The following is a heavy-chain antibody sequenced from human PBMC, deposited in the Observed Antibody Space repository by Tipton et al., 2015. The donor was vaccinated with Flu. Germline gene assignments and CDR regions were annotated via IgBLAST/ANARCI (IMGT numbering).Heavy chain of an antibody. V-gene: IGHV4-4*07. CDR1: GGSLSSYF. CDR2: IYPSGNT. J-gene: IGHJ4*02. Sequence: TLSLTCTVSGGSLSSYFWSWIRQPAGKGLEWIGRIYPSGNTNYNPSLQSRVTMSVDTSRNQFSLSLTSVTAADTAVYYCAKEPPGYWGQGTLVTVSS. CDR3: AKEPPGY.